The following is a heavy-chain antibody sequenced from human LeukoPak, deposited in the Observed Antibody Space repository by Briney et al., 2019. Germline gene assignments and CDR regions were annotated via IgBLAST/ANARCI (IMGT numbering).Heavy chain of an antibody. CDR3: AKGPLRGTAAAIDY. CDR2: ISYDGRNK. V-gene: IGHV3-30*18. CDR1: GFTFNNYG. D-gene: IGHD2-15*01. Sequence: GGSLRLSCAASGFTFNNYGMHWVRQAPGKGLEWVAVISYDGRNKHYPDSVKGRFTTSRDISTDTLWLQMDSLRTGDTAVYYCAKGPLRGTAAAIDYWGQGTLVTVSS. J-gene: IGHJ4*02.